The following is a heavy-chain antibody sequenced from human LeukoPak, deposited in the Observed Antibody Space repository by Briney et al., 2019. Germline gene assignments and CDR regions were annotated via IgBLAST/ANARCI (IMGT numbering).Heavy chain of an antibody. J-gene: IGHJ4*02. CDR3: TSRSSSGVY. V-gene: IGHV3-15*04. D-gene: IGHD6-13*01. CDR2: VERKVDGGTI. CDR1: GFTFSSAW. Sequence: PGGSLRLSCEASGFTFSSAWMSWVRQAPGKGLEWVGRVERKVDGGTIDYAAPVKGRFTISGDDSKNTLYVQMDSLRMEDTAMYYCTSRSSSGVYWGQGALVTVSS.